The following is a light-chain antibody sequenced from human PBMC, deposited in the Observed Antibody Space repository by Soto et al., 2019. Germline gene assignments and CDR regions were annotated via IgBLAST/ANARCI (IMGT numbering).Light chain of an antibody. CDR3: QQSYSMPLN. Sequence: DIKMTQSPSSLSASVGDRVTITCRASQSISSYLNWYQQKPGKAPKLLIYAASSLQSGVPSRFSGSGSGTDFTLTISSLQPEDFATYYCQQSYSMPLNFGGGTKVEIK. CDR1: QSISSY. J-gene: IGKJ4*01. V-gene: IGKV1-39*01. CDR2: AAS.